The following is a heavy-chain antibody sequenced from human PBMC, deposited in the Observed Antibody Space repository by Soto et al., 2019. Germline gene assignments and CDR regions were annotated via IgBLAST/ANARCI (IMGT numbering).Heavy chain of an antibody. J-gene: IGHJ6*02. V-gene: IGHV6-1*01. CDR2: TYYRSKWYN. D-gene: IGHD2-2*01. Sequence: SQTLSLTCAISGDSVSSNSAAWNWIRQSPSRGLEWLGRTYYRSKWYNDYAVSVKSRITINPDTSKNQFSLQLNSVTPEDTAVYYCASSVVVVPAAHHPYYCYYGMDVWGQGTTVTVSS. CDR3: ASSVVVVPAAHHPYYCYYGMDV. CDR1: GDSVSSNSAA.